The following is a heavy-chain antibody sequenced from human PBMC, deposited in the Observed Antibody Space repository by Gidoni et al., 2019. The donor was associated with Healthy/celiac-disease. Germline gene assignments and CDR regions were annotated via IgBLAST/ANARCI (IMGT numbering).Heavy chain of an antibody. V-gene: IGHV3-9*01. Sequence: EVQLVESGGGLVQPGRSLRLSCAASGFTFDDYAMPWVRQAPGKGLEWVSGISWNSGSIGYADSVKGRFTISRDNAKNSLYLQMNSLRAEDTALYYCAKEVKYYDILTGHQWGGFDPWGQGTLVTVSS. CDR1: GFTFDDYA. D-gene: IGHD3-9*01. J-gene: IGHJ5*02. CDR2: ISWNSGSI. CDR3: AKEVKYYDILTGHQWGGFDP.